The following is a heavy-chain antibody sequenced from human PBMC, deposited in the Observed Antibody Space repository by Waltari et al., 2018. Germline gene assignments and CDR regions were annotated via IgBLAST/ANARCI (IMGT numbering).Heavy chain of an antibody. Sequence: QVQLVQSGAEVKKPGASVKVSCKASGYTFTGYYMHWVRQAPGQGLEWMGWINPNSGGTNYAQKFQGRVTMTRDTSISTAYMELGRLRSDDTAVYYCARSSIAARPSYYYYGMDVWGQGTTVTVSS. CDR2: INPNSGGT. CDR3: ARSSIAARPSYYYYGMDV. J-gene: IGHJ6*02. V-gene: IGHV1-2*02. D-gene: IGHD6-6*01. CDR1: GYTFTGYY.